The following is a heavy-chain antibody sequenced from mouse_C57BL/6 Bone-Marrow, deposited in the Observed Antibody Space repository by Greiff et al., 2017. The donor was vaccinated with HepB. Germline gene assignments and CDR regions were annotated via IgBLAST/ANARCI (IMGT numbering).Heavy chain of an antibody. J-gene: IGHJ4*01. CDR1: GYAFSSSW. CDR2: IYPGDGDT. Sequence: QVQLQQSGPELVKPGASVKISCKASGYAFSSSWMNWVKQRPGKGLEWIGRIYPGDGDTNYNGKFKGKATLTADKSSSTAYMQLSSLTSEDSAVYFCARRLRLEGAMDYWGQVTSVTVSS. CDR3: ARRLRLEGAMDY. V-gene: IGHV1-82*01. D-gene: IGHD3-2*02.